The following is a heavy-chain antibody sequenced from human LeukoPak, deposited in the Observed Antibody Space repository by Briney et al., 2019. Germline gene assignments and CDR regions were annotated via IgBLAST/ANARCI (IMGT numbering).Heavy chain of an antibody. CDR2: ISSSSSTI. J-gene: IGHJ3*02. CDR1: GFTFSSYS. V-gene: IGHV3-48*04. Sequence: GGSLRLSCAASGFTFSSYSMNWVRQAPGKGLEWVSYISSSSSTIYYADSVKGRFTISRDNAKNSLYLQMDSLRAEDTAVYYCARDSPTYYDFWSGYPYDAFDIWGQGTMVTVSS. CDR3: ARDSPTYYDFWSGYPYDAFDI. D-gene: IGHD3-3*01.